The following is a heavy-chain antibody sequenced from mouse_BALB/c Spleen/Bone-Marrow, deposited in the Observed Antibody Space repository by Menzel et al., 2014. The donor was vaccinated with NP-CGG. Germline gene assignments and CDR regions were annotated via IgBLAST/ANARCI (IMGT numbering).Heavy chain of an antibody. J-gene: IGHJ2*01. CDR2: FDPANGNT. Sequence: VQLQQSGAELVKPGASVKLSCTASGFNIKDTYMHWVKQRPEQGLEGIGRFDPANGNTNYDPKFQGKATITADTSSNTAYLQLSSLTSEDTAVYYCARYRLGTYFDYWGQGTTLTVSS. CDR3: ARYRLGTYFDY. D-gene: IGHD2-14*01. V-gene: IGHV14-3*02. CDR1: GFNIKDTY.